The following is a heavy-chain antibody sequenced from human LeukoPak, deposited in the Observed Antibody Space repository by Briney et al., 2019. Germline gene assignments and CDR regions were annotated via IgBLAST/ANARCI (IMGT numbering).Heavy chain of an antibody. V-gene: IGHV3-23*01. CDR3: AKQLGYCSDGSCYFPY. CDR2: ISNNGGYT. D-gene: IGHD2-15*01. J-gene: IGHJ4*02. CDR1: GFTFSSSA. Sequence: GGSLRLSCTTSGFTFSSSAMSWVRQAPGKGLEWVSAISNNGGYTYYADSVQGRFTISRDNSKSTLCLQMNSLRAEDTAVYYCAKQLGYCSDGSCYFPYWGQGTLVTVSS.